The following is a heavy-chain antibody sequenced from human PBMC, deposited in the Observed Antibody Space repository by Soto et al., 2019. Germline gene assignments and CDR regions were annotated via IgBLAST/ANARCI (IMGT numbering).Heavy chain of an antibody. CDR3: ARESHDILTGPPWVWYFDL. CDR2: INDRGSI. J-gene: IGHJ2*01. Sequence: QVQLQQWGAGPLRPLEPPPLPCGVSVGSFGAYNWAWIRQSQGKGLEWIGEINDRGSINYNPSLKSRVSISVDTSKNHYSLNLRSVTAADTAVYYCARESHDILTGPPWVWYFDLWGRGTLVTVSS. CDR1: VGSFGAYN. V-gene: IGHV4-34*01. D-gene: IGHD3-9*01.